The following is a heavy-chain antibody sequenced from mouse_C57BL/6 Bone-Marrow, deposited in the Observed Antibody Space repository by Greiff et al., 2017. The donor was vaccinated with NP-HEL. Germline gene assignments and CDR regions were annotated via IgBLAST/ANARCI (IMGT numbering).Heavy chain of an antibody. Sequence: QVQRQQPGAELVKPGASVKLSCKASGYTFTSYWMHWVKQRPGQGLEWIGMIHPNSGSTNYNEKFKSKATLTVDKSSSTAYMQLSSLTSEDSAVYYCARLRWLLLWYFDYWGQGTTLTVSS. CDR2: IHPNSGST. J-gene: IGHJ2*01. CDR1: GYTFTSYW. V-gene: IGHV1-64*01. D-gene: IGHD2-3*01. CDR3: ARLRWLLLWYFDY.